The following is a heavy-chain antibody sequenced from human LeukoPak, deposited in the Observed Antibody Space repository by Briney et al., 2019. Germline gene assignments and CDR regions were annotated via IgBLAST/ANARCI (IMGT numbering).Heavy chain of an antibody. CDR1: GFTFSSCG. D-gene: IGHD2-2*01. Sequence: GRSLRLSCAASGFTFSSCGMHWVRQAPGKGLEWVAVISYDGSNKYYADSVKGRFTISRDNSKNTLYLQMNSLRAEDTAVYYCAKGLSSTSCYFGCNYGMDVWGQGTTVTVSS. CDR3: AKGLSSTSCYFGCNYGMDV. J-gene: IGHJ6*02. V-gene: IGHV3-30*18. CDR2: ISYDGSNK.